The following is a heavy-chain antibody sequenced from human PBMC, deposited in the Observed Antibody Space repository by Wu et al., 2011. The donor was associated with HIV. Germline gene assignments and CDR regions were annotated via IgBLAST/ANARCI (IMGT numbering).Heavy chain of an antibody. CDR1: GGTFNSNI. Sequence: QVQLVQSGAEVKKPGSSVKASCKASGGTFNSNILSWVRQAPGQGLEWMGRIIPIFGTANYAQKFQGRVTITADRSTNTFYMELSSLRSEDTAIYYCARLSYSSGVDYWGQGTLVTVSS. J-gene: IGHJ4*02. CDR3: ARLSYSSGVDY. D-gene: IGHD5-18*01. V-gene: IGHV1-69*08. CDR2: IIPIFGTA.